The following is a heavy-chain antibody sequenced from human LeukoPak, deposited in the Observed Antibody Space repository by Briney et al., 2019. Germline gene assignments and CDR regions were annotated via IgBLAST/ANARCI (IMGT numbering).Heavy chain of an antibody. V-gene: IGHV4-59*08. CDR2: IYYSGST. CDR3: ARLCSSSCYDAFDI. J-gene: IGHJ3*02. Sequence: SKTLSLTCTVSGGSISSYYWSWIRQPPGKGLEWIGYIYYSGSTNYNPSLKSRVTISVDTSKNQFSLKLSSVTAADTAVYYCARLCSSSCYDAFDIWGQGTMVTVSS. CDR1: GGSISSYY. D-gene: IGHD6-13*01.